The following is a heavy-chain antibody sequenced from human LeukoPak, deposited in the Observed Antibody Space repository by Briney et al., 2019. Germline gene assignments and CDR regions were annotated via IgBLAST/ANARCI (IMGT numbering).Heavy chain of an antibody. Sequence: PGGSPKLSCAASGFTVSSDYMSWVRQAPGEGLEWVSVIYSGGSTYYADSVKGRFTISRVNSKNTLYLQMNSLRAEDTAVYYCARVGSSSGWYYFDYGGQGTLVTVSS. J-gene: IGHJ4*02. D-gene: IGHD6-19*01. CDR3: ARVGSSSGWYYFDY. CDR1: GFTVSSDY. V-gene: IGHV3-53*01. CDR2: IYSGGST.